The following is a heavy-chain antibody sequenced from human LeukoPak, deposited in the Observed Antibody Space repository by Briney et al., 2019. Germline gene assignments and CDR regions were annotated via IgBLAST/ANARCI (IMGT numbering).Heavy chain of an antibody. CDR3: TTYYDSMGGHFDY. D-gene: IGHD3-22*01. Sequence: PGGSLRLSCAASGFTFSSYSMNWVRQAPGKGLEWVGFIRSKAYGGTTEYAASVKGRFTISRDDCKSIAYLQMNSLKTEDTAVYYCTTYYDSMGGHFDYWGQGTLVTVSS. CDR2: IRSKAYGGTT. J-gene: IGHJ4*02. CDR1: GFTFSSYS. V-gene: IGHV3-49*04.